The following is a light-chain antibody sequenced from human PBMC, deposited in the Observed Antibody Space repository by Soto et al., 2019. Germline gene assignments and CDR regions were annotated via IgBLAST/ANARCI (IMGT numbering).Light chain of an antibody. CDR3: CSSAPESTYV. V-gene: IGLV2-23*01. Sequence: VLAQPSPLSWSPGQSITLSRPGARSDVGAYNSVSWYQQHPHRAPQVIIYKGTQRPSGVSNRFSGSTSGNAASLTISGLQADDEADYFCCSSAPESTYVFGTGTKVTVL. CDR2: KGT. CDR1: RSDVGAYNS. J-gene: IGLJ1*01.